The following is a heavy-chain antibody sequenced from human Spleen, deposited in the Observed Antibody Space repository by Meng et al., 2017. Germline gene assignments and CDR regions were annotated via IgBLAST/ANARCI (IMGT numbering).Heavy chain of an antibody. CDR2: INGVFGTT. J-gene: IGHJ4*02. V-gene: IGHV1-69*05. Sequence: SVKVSCKAPGGIFSNSVVGWARQAPGQGLEWMGGINGVFGTTNYAQKFQGRVTITTDESTSTVYMELARLTSEDTAVYYCAREGSLSMVRPGVFESWGQGTLVTVSS. CDR1: GGIFSNSV. D-gene: IGHD3-10*01. CDR3: AREGSLSMVRPGVFES.